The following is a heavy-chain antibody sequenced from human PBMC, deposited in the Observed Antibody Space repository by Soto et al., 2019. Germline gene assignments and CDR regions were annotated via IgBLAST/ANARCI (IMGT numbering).Heavy chain of an antibody. D-gene: IGHD2-8*01. J-gene: IGHJ5*02. CDR2: ISYDGRNK. CDR1: GFTFSSNA. CDR3: ARNRLATNGVLA. Sequence: QVQLVESGGGVVQPGRSLRLSCAASGFTFSSNAMHWVRQAPGKGLEWVAVISYDGRNKYYADSVKGRFTISRDNSKNTLYLQMNSLRAEDTAVYYCARNRLATNGVLAWGQGTLVTVSS. V-gene: IGHV3-30*04.